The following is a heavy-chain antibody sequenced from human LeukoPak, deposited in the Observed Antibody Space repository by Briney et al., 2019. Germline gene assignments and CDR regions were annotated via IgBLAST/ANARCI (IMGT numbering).Heavy chain of an antibody. CDR3: ATQTSN. V-gene: IGHV3-9*01. J-gene: IGHJ4*02. Sequence: GRSLRLSCAASGFSFDDYAMQWVRQAPGKGLEWVSGISWNSGSIGYADSVKGRFTISRDNAKNSLYLQMNSLRAEDTALYYCATQTSNWGQGTLVTVSS. CDR2: ISWNSGSI. CDR1: GFSFDDYA.